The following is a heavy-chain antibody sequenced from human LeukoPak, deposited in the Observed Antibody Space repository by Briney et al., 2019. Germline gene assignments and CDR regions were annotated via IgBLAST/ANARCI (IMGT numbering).Heavy chain of an antibody. Sequence: GGSLRLSCAVSGLTISKSWMSWVRQAPGKGLEWVANIDPDGSDIYYVDSVKGRFTVSRDNAKNSLYLQMNSLRVEDTATYYCIRSSSSSWGQGTLVTV. V-gene: IGHV3-7*02. CDR1: GLTISKSW. J-gene: IGHJ5*02. CDR3: IRSSSSS. D-gene: IGHD2-2*01. CDR2: IDPDGSDI.